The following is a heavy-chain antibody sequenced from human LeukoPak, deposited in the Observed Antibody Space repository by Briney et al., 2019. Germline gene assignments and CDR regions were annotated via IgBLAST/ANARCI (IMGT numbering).Heavy chain of an antibody. J-gene: IGHJ2*01. V-gene: IGHV1-18*01. CDR2: ISAYNGNT. Sequence: PVASVKVSCKASGYTFTSYGITWVRQAPGQGLEWMGRISAYNGNTNYAQKLQGRVTMTTDTSTSTAYMELRSLRSDDTAVYYCARVGIAVAMAPPWLFDLWGRGTLVTVSS. CDR3: ARVGIAVAMAPPWLFDL. D-gene: IGHD6-19*01. CDR1: GYTFTSYG.